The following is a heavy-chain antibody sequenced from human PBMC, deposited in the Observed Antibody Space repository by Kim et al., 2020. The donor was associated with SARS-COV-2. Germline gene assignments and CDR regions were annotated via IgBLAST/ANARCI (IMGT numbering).Heavy chain of an antibody. D-gene: IGHD6-13*01. J-gene: IGHJ4*02. V-gene: IGHV1-69*13. CDR1: GGTFSSYA. CDR2: IIPIFGTA. CDR3: ARHPSIAAAGTFDY. Sequence: SVKVSCKASGGTFSSYAISWVRQAPGQGLEWMGGIIPIFGTANYAQKFQGRVTITADESTSTAYMELSSLRSEDTAVYYCARHPSIAAAGTFDYWGQGTLVTVSS.